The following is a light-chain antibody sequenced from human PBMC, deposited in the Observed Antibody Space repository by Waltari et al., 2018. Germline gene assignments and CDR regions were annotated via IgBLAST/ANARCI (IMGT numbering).Light chain of an antibody. V-gene: IGLV1-40*01. J-gene: IGLJ2*01. CDR2: GNF. Sequence: QSVLTQPPSVSGPPGPRVAISCTVSSSNLRPNFAVHCYQHLPGTAPRLLIYGNFNRPSGVPDRFSGSKSGTSASLAITGLQAEDEANYYCQSYDSSLSLVVFGGGTRLTVL. CDR3: QSYDSSLSLVV. CDR1: SSNLRPNFA.